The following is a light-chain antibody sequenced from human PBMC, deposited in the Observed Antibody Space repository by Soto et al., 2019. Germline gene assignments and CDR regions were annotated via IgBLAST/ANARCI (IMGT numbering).Light chain of an antibody. V-gene: IGKV3-20*01. Sequence: EIVLTQSPGTLSLSPGERATLSCRASQSINNKYLAWYQQEPGQTPRLLIHGVSIRATGIPDRFSGSGSGTDFTLTISRLEPEDFAVYYCQLYSDSPWTFGQGTKVDIK. CDR2: GVS. CDR1: QSINNKY. CDR3: QLYSDSPWT. J-gene: IGKJ1*01.